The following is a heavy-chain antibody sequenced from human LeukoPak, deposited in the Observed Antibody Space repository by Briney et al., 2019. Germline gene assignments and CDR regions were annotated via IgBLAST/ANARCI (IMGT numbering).Heavy chain of an antibody. CDR1: GDSISNYY. CDR2: IYTSGST. D-gene: IGHD3-22*01. V-gene: IGHV4-4*07. Sequence: SETLSLTCTVSGDSISNYYWSWIRQPAGKGLEWIGRIYTSGSTNYNPSLKSRVTISVDTSKNQFSLKLSSVTAADTAVYYCARTYDSSGYYWRYFDYWGQGTLVTVSS. CDR3: ARTYDSSGYYWRYFDY. J-gene: IGHJ4*02.